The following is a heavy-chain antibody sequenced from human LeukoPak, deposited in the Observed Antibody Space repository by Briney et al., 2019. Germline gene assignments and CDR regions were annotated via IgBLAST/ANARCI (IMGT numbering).Heavy chain of an antibody. CDR3: AKLGVPAATFDY. CDR2: ISYDGSNK. D-gene: IGHD2-2*01. J-gene: IGHJ4*02. CDR1: GFTFSSYG. Sequence: GGSLRLSCAASGFTFSSYGMHWVRQAPGKGLEWVAVISYDGSNKYYADSVKGRFTISRDNSKNTLYLQMNSLRAEDTAVYYCAKLGVPAATFDYWGQGTLVTVSS. V-gene: IGHV3-30*18.